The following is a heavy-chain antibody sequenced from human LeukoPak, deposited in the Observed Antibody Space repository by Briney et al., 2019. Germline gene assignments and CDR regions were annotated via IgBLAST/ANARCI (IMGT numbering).Heavy chain of an antibody. CDR3: AMYNSLSHLDY. V-gene: IGHV3-33*01. CDR2: IWYDGSNK. Sequence: GGSLRLSCAASGFTFSNHGMHWVRQAPGKGLEWVAVIWYDGSNKYYVDSVKGRFTISRDNSKNTLYLQMNSLRAEDTAVYYCAMYNSLSHLDYWGQGTLVTVPS. D-gene: IGHD2/OR15-2a*01. CDR1: GFTFSNHG. J-gene: IGHJ4*02.